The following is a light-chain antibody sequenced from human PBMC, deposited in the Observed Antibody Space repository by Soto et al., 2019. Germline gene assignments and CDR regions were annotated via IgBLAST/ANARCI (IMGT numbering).Light chain of an antibody. Sequence: DIQRTQSTFSLSASVGDRVTITCRASQSISTWLAWYQQKPGKAPKLLIFDASTLESGVPSRFSGSASGTEFTLTITSLQPDDFATYYCHHYTRAFGQGSKVDIK. CDR2: DAS. CDR3: HHYTRA. J-gene: IGKJ1*01. V-gene: IGKV1-5*01. CDR1: QSISTW.